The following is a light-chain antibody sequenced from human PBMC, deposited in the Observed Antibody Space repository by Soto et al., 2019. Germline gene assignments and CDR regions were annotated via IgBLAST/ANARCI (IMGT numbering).Light chain of an antibody. CDR1: QGISNY. J-gene: IGKJ3*01. CDR2: AAS. CDR3: QKYNSAPQT. V-gene: IGKV1-27*01. Sequence: IHMTHSPSSLSASLGDIVTITFRASQGISNYLARYQQKPGKVPKLLIYAASTLQSGVPSRFSGSGSGTDFTLTISSLQPEDVATYYCQKYNSAPQTFGPGTKVDIK.